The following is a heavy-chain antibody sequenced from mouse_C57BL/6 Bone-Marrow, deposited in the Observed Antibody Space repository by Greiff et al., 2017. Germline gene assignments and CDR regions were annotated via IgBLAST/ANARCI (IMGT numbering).Heavy chain of an antibody. Sequence: QVQLQQSGAELARPGASVKLSCKASGYTFTSYGISWVKQRTGQGLEWIGEIYPRSGNTSYNEKFKGKATLTADKSSSTAYMELRSLTSEDSAVYFCASLFGWYFDVWGTGTTVTVSS. V-gene: IGHV1-81*01. D-gene: IGHD1-1*01. CDR3: ASLFGWYFDV. CDR2: IYPRSGNT. J-gene: IGHJ1*03. CDR1: GYTFTSYG.